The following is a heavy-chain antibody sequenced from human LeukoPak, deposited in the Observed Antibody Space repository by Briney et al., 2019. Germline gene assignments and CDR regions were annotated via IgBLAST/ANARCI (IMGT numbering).Heavy chain of an antibody. J-gene: IGHJ4*02. CDR1: GFTFSSYA. D-gene: IGHD5-12*01. Sequence: PGGSLRLSCAASGFTFSSYAMSWVRQAPGKGLEWVSATSGSGGSTYYADSVKGRFTISRDNSKNTLYLQMNSLRAEDTAVYYCAKMGYSGYDWAYWGQGTLVTVSS. V-gene: IGHV3-23*01. CDR2: TSGSGGST. CDR3: AKMGYSGYDWAY.